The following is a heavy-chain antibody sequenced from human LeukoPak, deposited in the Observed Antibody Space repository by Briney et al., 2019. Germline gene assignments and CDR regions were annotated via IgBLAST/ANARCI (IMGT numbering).Heavy chain of an antibody. V-gene: IGHV4-38-2*02. CDR3: ARGPGRTYYDILTGYLHDAFDI. CDR1: GYSISSGYY. CDR2: INHSGST. D-gene: IGHD3-9*01. J-gene: IGHJ3*02. Sequence: SETLSLTCTVSGYSISSGYYWGWIRQPPGKGLEWIGEINHSGSTNYNPSLKSRVTISVDTSKNQFSLKLSSVTAADTAVYYCARGPGRTYYDILTGYLHDAFDIWGQGTMVTVSS.